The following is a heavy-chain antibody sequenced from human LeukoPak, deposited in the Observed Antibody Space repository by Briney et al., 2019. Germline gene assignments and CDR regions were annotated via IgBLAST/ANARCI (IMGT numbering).Heavy chain of an antibody. J-gene: IGHJ4*02. CDR1: GFTFTTCR. Sequence: GGSLRLSCAASGFTFTTCRMNWVRQAPGKGLEWVSFISGTSDTIYYADSVKGRFTISRDNAKNSLYLQMNSLRAEDTAVYYCARDAYGYSDYDGIDYWGQGTLVTVSS. V-gene: IGHV3-48*04. CDR3: ARDAYGYSDYDGIDY. D-gene: IGHD5-12*01. CDR2: ISGTSDTI.